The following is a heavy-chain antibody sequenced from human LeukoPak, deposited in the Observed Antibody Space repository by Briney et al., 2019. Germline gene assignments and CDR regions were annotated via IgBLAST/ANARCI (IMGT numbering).Heavy chain of an antibody. Sequence: SETLSLTCAVYGGSFSGYYWSWIRQPPGKGLEWIGEINHSGSTNYNPSLKSRVTISVDTSKNQFSLKLSSVTAADTAVYYCARGQQAYYMDVWGKGTTVTVSS. J-gene: IGHJ6*03. CDR1: GGSFSGYY. CDR2: INHSGST. CDR3: ARGQQAYYMDV. V-gene: IGHV4-34*01.